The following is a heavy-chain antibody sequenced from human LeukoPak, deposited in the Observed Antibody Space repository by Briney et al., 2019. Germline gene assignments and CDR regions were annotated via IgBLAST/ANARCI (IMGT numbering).Heavy chain of an antibody. J-gene: IGHJ6*02. CDR2: ISANRANI. Sequence: GRSLRLSCAASGFTFADYVMHWVRQAPGSGLEWDSGISANRANIGYADSVKGRFTLSRDNAKSSRYLQMNSLRTEYTALYYCARDFCTGCNYYFYGMDVWGRGTTVTVSS. V-gene: IGHV3-9*01. CDR3: ARDFCTGCNYYFYGMDV. CDR1: GFTFADYV. D-gene: IGHD2-2*01.